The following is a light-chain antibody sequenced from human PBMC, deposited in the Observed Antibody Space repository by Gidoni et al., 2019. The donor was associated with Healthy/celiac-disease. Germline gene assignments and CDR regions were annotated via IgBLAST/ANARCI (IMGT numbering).Light chain of an antibody. CDR3: QQYNNWPPSYT. V-gene: IGKV3-15*01. CDR2: GAS. Sequence: EIVMTQSPATLSVSPGERATLSCRASQSVSSNLAWYQQKPGQAPRLLIYGASTRATGIPARFSGRGSGTEFTLTISSLQSEDFAVYYCQQYNNWPPSYTFGQXTKLEIK. J-gene: IGKJ2*01. CDR1: QSVSSN.